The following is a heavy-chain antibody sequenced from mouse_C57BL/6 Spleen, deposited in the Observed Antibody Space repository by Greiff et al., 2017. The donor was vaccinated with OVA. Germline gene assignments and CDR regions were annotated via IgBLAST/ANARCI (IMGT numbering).Heavy chain of an antibody. CDR2: IYPGDGDT. CDR3: ARSRGSSSWFAY. CDR1: GYAFSSSW. V-gene: IGHV1-82*01. D-gene: IGHD1-1*01. Sequence: QVQLQQSGPELVKPGASVKISCKASGYAFSSSWMNWVKQRPGQGLEWIGRIYPGDGDTNYNGKFKGKATLTADKSSSTAYMQLSSLTSEDSAVYFCARSRGSSSWFAYWGQGTLVTVAA. J-gene: IGHJ3*01.